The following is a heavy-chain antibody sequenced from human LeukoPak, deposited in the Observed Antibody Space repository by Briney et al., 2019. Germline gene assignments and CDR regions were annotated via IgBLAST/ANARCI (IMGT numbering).Heavy chain of an antibody. CDR2: IVPIFGKT. J-gene: IGHJ6*03. Sequence: ASVKVSCKASGGSFSSNIIGWVRQAPGQGLEWMGGIVPIFGKTKYAQKFQGRVTITTDESSSTAYMELSSLRSEDTAVYYCARDQQAPSNYYYYYMDVWGKGTTVTVSS. V-gene: IGHV1-69*05. D-gene: IGHD1/OR15-1a*01. CDR3: ARDQQAPSNYYYYYMDV. CDR1: GGSFSSNI.